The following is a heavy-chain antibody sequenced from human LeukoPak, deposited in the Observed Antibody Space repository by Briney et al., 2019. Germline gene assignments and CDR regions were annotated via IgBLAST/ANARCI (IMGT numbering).Heavy chain of an antibody. CDR3: ARGMVICSSTSCHLFDY. J-gene: IGHJ4*02. Sequence: GGSLRLSCAASGFIFSKYAMNWVRQAPGKGLEWVSSISSSSSYIYYADSVKGRFTISRDNAKNSLYLQMNSLRAEDTAVYYCARGMVICSSTSCHLFDYWGQGTLVTVSS. D-gene: IGHD2-2*01. CDR1: GFIFSKYA. V-gene: IGHV3-21*01. CDR2: ISSSSSYI.